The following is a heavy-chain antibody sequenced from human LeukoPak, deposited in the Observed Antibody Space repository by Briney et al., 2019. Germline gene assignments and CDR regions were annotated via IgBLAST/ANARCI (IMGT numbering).Heavy chain of an antibody. V-gene: IGHV3-23*01. CDR2: ISGSGGST. CDR1: GFTFSSYA. Sequence: GGSLRLSCAASGFTFSSYAMSWVRQAPGKGLEWVSVISGSGGSTYYADSVKGRFTISRDNSKNTLYLQMNSLRAEDTAVYYCLYDSSGYADAFDIWGQGTMVTVSS. CDR3: LYDSSGYADAFDI. J-gene: IGHJ3*02. D-gene: IGHD3-22*01.